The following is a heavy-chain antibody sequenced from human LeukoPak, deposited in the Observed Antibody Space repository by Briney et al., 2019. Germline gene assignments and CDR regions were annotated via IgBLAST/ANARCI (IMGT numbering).Heavy chain of an antibody. CDR1: GGSISSYY. Sequence: SETLSLTCTVSGGSISSYYWSWIRQPPGKGLEWIGYIYYSGSTNYNPSLKSRVTISVDTSKNQFSLKLSSVTAADTAVYYCARDSDFWSGAYYYYYMDVWGKGTTVTVSS. CDR2: IYYSGST. CDR3: ARDSDFWSGAYYYYYMDV. J-gene: IGHJ6*03. D-gene: IGHD3-3*01. V-gene: IGHV4-59*01.